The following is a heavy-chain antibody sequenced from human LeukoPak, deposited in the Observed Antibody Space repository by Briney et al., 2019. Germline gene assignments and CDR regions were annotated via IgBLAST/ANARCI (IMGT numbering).Heavy chain of an antibody. V-gene: IGHV3-23*01. CDR2: ISGSGGST. Sequence: TGGSLRLSCAASGFTFSSYAMSWVRQAPGKGLEWVSAISGSGGSTYYADSVKGRFTISRDNSKNTLYLQMNSLRAEDTAVYYCAKGLELHYDFWSASMDVWGQGTTVTVSS. CDR3: AKGLELHYDFWSASMDV. J-gene: IGHJ6*02. CDR1: GFTFSSYA. D-gene: IGHD3-3*01.